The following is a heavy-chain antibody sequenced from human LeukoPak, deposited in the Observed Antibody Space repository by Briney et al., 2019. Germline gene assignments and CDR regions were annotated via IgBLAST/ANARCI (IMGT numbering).Heavy chain of an antibody. CDR2: TYDSGST. CDR3: AREGPGSLEWFDS. J-gene: IGHJ5*01. Sequence: PSQTLSLICTVSGGSISSGGYYWSWIRQHPGKGLEWIGYTYDSGSTYSNPFLKSRVTISVDTSKNQFSLKLSSVTAADTAVYYCAREGPGSLEWFDSWGQGTRVTVSS. V-gene: IGHV4-31*03. CDR1: GGSISSGGYY.